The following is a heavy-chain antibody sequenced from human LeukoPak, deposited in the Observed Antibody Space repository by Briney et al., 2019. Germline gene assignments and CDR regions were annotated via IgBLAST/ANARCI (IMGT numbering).Heavy chain of an antibody. CDR3: ARSMVRGVPDY. J-gene: IGHJ4*02. D-gene: IGHD3-10*01. CDR2: ISSTSGYI. V-gene: IGHV3-21*01. Sequence: PGGSLRLSCAASGFTFSSYSMNWVRQAPGKGLEWVSSISSTSGYIYYADSVKGRFTISRDNAKNSLYLQMNSPRAEDTAVYYCARSMVRGVPDYWGQGTLVTVSS. CDR1: GFTFSSYS.